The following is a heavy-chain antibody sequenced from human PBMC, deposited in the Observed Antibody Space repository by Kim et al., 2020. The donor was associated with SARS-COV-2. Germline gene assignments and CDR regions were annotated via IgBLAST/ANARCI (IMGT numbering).Heavy chain of an antibody. CDR3: ARERYSSSDSHFQH. D-gene: IGHD6-13*01. V-gene: IGHV3-48*03. J-gene: IGHJ1*01. Sequence: ADSVKGPFTISRDNAKNSLYRQMNSLRAEDTAVYYCARERYSSSDSHFQHWGQGTLVTVSS.